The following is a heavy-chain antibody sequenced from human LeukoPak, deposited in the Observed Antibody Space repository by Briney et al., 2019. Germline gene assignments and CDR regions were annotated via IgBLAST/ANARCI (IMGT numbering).Heavy chain of an antibody. J-gene: IGHJ4*02. CDR2: ISWNSGSI. D-gene: IGHD5-12*01. Sequence: PGRPLRLSCAASGFTFDDYAMHWVRQAPGKGLEWVSGISWNSGSIGYADSVKGRFTISRDNAKNSLYLQMNSLRAEDTALYYCAKDNRIGGYDWSLGYWGQGTLVTVSS. CDR1: GFTFDDYA. CDR3: AKDNRIGGYDWSLGY. V-gene: IGHV3-9*01.